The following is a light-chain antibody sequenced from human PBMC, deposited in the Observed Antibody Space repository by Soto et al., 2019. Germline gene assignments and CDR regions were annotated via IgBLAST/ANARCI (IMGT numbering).Light chain of an antibody. Sequence: QSVLTQPASVSGSPGQSITTSCTGTSSDVGTYDYVSWHQQHPGKAPKLIIYDVNNRPSGVSSRFSGSKSGNTASLTISGLQAEDEADYYCCSFSTSGTHVFGTGTKLTVL. CDR2: DVN. V-gene: IGLV2-14*01. CDR1: SSDVGTYDY. CDR3: CSFSTSGTHV. J-gene: IGLJ1*01.